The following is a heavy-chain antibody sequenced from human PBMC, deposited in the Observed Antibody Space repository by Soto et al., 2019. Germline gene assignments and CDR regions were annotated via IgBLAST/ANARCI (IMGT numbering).Heavy chain of an antibody. Sequence: GGSLRLSCAAPGFNFSSYGMHWVRKAPGKGLEWVAVIWYDGSNKYYADSVKGRLTISRDNSKNTLYLQMHSLRAEDTAVYYCARAGLWFGELLGNYYYYGMDVWGQGTTVTV. V-gene: IGHV3-33*01. J-gene: IGHJ6*02. CDR2: IWYDGSNK. CDR3: ARAGLWFGELLGNYYYYGMDV. D-gene: IGHD3-10*01. CDR1: GFNFSSYG.